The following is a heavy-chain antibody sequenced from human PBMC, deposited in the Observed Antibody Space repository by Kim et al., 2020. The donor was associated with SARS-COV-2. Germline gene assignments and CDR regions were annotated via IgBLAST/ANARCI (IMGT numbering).Heavy chain of an antibody. V-gene: IGHV3-30*18. D-gene: IGHD1-26*01. CDR3: AKVGGSGGGVFDP. Sequence: GGSLRLSCAASGFTFSSYGMHWVRQAPGKGLEWVAVISYDGSNKYYADSVKGRFTISRDNSKNTLYLQMNSLRAEDTAVYYCAKVGGSGGGVFDPWGQGTLVTVSS. CDR1: GFTFSSYG. J-gene: IGHJ5*02. CDR2: ISYDGSNK.